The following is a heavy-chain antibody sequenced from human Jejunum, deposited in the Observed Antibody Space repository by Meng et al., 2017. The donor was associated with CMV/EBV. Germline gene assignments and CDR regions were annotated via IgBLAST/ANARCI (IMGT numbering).Heavy chain of an antibody. D-gene: IGHD5-18*01. CDR2: SYYSGNT. V-gene: IGHV4-30-4*08. CDR3: ARGAQLLPPPTYYYYGLDV. CDR1: GDYY. J-gene: IGHJ6*02. Sequence: GDYYGSWLRQPPGKGPEWIGYSYYSGNTYYNPSLKSRVTISVDTSKNQFSLRLTSMTAADTAVYYCARGAQLLPPPTYYYYGLDVWGQGTTVTVSS.